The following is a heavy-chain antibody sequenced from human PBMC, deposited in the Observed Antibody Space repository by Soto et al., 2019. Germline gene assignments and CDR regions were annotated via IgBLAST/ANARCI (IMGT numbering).Heavy chain of an antibody. D-gene: IGHD6-13*01. CDR2: ISYDGSNK. CDR1: GFTFSSYA. CDR3: AREGIAAAGFDY. Sequence: QVQLVESGGGVVQPGRSLRLSCAASGFTFSSYAMHWVRQAPGKGLEWVAVISYDGSNKYYADSVKGRFTISRDNSKNTLYLQMNSPRAEDTAVYYCAREGIAAAGFDYWGQGTLVTVSS. J-gene: IGHJ4*02. V-gene: IGHV3-30-3*01.